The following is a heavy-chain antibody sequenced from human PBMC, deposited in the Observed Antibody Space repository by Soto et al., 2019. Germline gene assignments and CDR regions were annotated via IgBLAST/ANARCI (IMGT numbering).Heavy chain of an antibody. D-gene: IGHD6-6*01. CDR3: ARSSLKQLVYAFDI. CDR2: IYSGGST. CDR1: GFTVSSNY. Sequence: GGSLRLSCAASGFTVSSNYMSWVRQAPGKGLEWVSVIYSGGSTYYADSVKGRFTISRDNSKNTLYLQMNSLRAEDTAVYYCARSSLKQLVYAFDIWGQGTMVTVSS. V-gene: IGHV3-66*01. J-gene: IGHJ3*02.